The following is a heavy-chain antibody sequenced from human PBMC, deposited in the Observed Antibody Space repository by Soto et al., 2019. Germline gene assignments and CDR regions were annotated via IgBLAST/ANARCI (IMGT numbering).Heavy chain of an antibody. V-gene: IGHV4-59*01. CDR1: GGSLSDYY. J-gene: IGHJ4*02. CDR2: IYYGWNT. D-gene: IGHD3-22*01. Sequence: SLTLSLTCTVCGGSLSDYYGRWFRKPPGKGLEWIGYIYYGWNTNYNPSLKSRVTISVDTSKNQFSLKLISVTAADTAVYYCARDREYYESSGLYFDYWGQGTLVTVSS. CDR3: ARDREYYESSGLYFDY.